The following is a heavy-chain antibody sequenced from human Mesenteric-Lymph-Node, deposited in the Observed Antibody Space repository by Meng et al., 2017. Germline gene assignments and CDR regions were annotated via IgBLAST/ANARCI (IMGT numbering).Heavy chain of an antibody. V-gene: IGHV3-7*01. CDR3: ARSNYFDY. Sequence: GGSLRLSCVASGFTLSNSWMSWVRQAPGKGLEWVANIKYDGSEQYYVDSVKGRFTISRDNTKNSLYLQMDSLRDEDTAVYYCARSNYFDYWGQGTLVTVSS. J-gene: IGHJ4*02. D-gene: IGHD2-8*01. CDR2: IKYDGSEQ. CDR1: GFTLSNSW.